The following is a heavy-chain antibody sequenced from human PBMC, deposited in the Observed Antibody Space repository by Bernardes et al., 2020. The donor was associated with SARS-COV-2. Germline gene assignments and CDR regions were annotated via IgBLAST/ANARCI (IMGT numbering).Heavy chain of an antibody. CDR1: GFTFSSYA. D-gene: IGHD3-22*01. J-gene: IGHJ3*02. V-gene: IGHV3-64D*06. CDR3: VKDRVVVTMIAEAFDI. Sequence: GGSLRLSCPASGFTFSSYAIHWVRQAPGKGLEYVSAISSTGSSTYYADSVKGRFTISRDNSKNTLYLQMSSLRIDDTAVYYCVKDRVVVTMIAEAFDIWGQGTMVTVSS. CDR2: ISSTGSST.